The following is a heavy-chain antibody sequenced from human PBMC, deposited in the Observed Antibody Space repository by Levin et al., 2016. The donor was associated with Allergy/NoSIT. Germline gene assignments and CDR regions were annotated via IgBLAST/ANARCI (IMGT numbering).Heavy chain of an antibody. CDR2: ISSNGGST. Sequence: VRQAPGKGLEYVSAISSNGGSTYYANSVKGRFTISRDNSKNTLYLQMGSLRAEDMAVYYCARKHEWTPRDYYYYYGMDVWGQGTTVTVSS. V-gene: IGHV3-64*01. CDR3: ARKHEWTPRDYYYYYGMDV. D-gene: IGHD3-3*01. J-gene: IGHJ6*02.